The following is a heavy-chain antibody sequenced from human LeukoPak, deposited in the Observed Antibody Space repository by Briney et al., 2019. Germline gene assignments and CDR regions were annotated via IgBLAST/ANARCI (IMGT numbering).Heavy chain of an antibody. D-gene: IGHD2-21*01. V-gene: IGHV1-2*02. CDR1: GYSFTDYY. CDR2: INPNSGGT. J-gene: IGHJ5*02. CDR3: ARADRLHGGPYLIGP. Sequence: ASVKVSCKTSGYSFTDYYMHWVRQAPGQGLEWMGWINPNSGGTSAAQKFQGRVTMTRDTSNTTVYMEVSWLTSDDTAIYYCARADRLHGGPYLIGPWGQGTLVTVSS.